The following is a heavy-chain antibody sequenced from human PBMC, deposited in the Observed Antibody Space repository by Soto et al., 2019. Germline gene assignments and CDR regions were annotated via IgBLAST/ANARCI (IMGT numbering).Heavy chain of an antibody. Sequence: EVQLVESGGGLIQPGGSLRLSCAASGFTVSSNYMSWVRQAPGKGLEWVSVIYSGGSTYYADSVKGRFTISRDNSKNTLYLQMNSLRAEDTAVYYCARDPPYDILTDGHYYGMDVWGQGTTVTVSS. J-gene: IGHJ6*02. CDR3: ARDPPYDILTDGHYYGMDV. CDR1: GFTVSSNY. V-gene: IGHV3-53*01. D-gene: IGHD3-9*01. CDR2: IYSGGST.